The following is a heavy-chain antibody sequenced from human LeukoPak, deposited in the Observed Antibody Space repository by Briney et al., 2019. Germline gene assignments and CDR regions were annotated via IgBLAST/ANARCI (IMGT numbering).Heavy chain of an antibody. CDR2: IYSGGST. CDR3: ARGGLNYYDSSGYYHDAFDM. Sequence: GGSLRLSCAASGFTFSNAWMSWVRQAPGKGLEWVSVIYSGGSTYYADSVQGRFTISRDNSKNTLYLQMNSLRAEDTAVYYCARGGLNYYDSSGYYHDAFDMWGQGTMVTVSS. D-gene: IGHD3-22*01. J-gene: IGHJ3*02. V-gene: IGHV3-53*01. CDR1: GFTFSNAW.